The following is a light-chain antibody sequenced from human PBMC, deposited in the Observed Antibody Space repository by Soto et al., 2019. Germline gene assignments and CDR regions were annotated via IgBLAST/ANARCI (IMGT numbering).Light chain of an antibody. V-gene: IGKV1-39*01. Sequence: DIQMTQSPSSLSASVGDRVTITCRASHGISSYLNWYQQKPGKAPELLIYAASSLQSGVPSRFSGSGSGTDFTLTISSLQPEDFATYYCHQSYSTPPWTFGQGTKVEIK. CDR3: HQSYSTPPWT. CDR2: AAS. CDR1: HGISSY. J-gene: IGKJ1*01.